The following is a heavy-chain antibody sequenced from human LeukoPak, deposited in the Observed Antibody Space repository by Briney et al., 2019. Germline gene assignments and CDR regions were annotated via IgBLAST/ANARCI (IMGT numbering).Heavy chain of an antibody. D-gene: IGHD2-15*01. CDR2: IIPIFGTA. J-gene: IGHJ4*02. CDR1: GGAFSSYA. Sequence: SVKVSCKASGGAFSSYAISWVRQAPGQGLEWMGGIIPIFGTANYAQKFQGRVTITADESTSTAYMELSSLRSEDTAVYYCAIDIVVVVAATGFDYWGQGTLVTVSS. V-gene: IGHV1-69*01. CDR3: AIDIVVVVAATGFDY.